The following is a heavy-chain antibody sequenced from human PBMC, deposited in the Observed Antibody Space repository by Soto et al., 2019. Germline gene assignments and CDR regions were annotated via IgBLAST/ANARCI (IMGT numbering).Heavy chain of an antibody. J-gene: IGHJ4*02. CDR2: IRSNAHGGTT. V-gene: IGHV3-15*01. D-gene: IGHD1-26*01. CDR1: GFTFINAC. Sequence: EVQLVESGGGLVKPGESLRLSCAASGFTFINACMSWVRQAPGKGLEWVGRIRSNAHGGTTDYGAPVNGRFAISRDDSENTVYLQMNRLKTDDTAVYYCTIAGLYSGGFDFWGQGTLVTVSS. CDR3: TIAGLYSGGFDF.